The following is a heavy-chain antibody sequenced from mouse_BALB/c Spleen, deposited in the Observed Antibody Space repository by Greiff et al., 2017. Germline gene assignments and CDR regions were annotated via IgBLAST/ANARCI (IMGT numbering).Heavy chain of an antibody. CDR3: AREDYYGSNWYFDV. CDR2: ISSGGGST. Sequence: EVKLMESGGGLVKPGGSLKLSCAASGFAFSSYDMSWVRQTPEKRLEWVAYISSGGGSTYYPDTVKGRFTISRDNAKNTLYLEMSSLRSEDTAMYYCAREDYYGSNWYFDVWGAGTTVTVSS. J-gene: IGHJ1*01. D-gene: IGHD1-1*01. V-gene: IGHV5-12-1*01. CDR1: GFAFSSYD.